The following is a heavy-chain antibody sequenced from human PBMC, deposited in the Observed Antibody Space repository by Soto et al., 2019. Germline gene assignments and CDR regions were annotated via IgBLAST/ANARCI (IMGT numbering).Heavy chain of an antibody. CDR3: TPLALKYSSGWYEFSD. CDR1: GFTFSNVW. J-gene: IGHJ4*02. CDR2: IKSKTDGGTT. V-gene: IGHV3-15*07. Sequence: EVQLVESGGGLVKPGGSLRLSCAASGFTFSNVWMNWVRQAPGKGPEWVGRIKSKTDGGTTDYAEPVKGRFTISRDDSKNTLYLQMNSLKTEDTAVYYCTPLALKYSSGWYEFSDWGQGTLVTVSS. D-gene: IGHD6-19*01.